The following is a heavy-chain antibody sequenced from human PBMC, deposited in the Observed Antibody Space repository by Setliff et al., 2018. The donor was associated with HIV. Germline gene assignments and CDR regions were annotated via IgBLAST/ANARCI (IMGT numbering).Heavy chain of an antibody. CDR3: ARSLLPSITVAGTIGY. J-gene: IGHJ4*02. CDR2: KYYSGST. D-gene: IGHD6-19*01. Sequence: TSETLSLTCTVSGGSISSSSHYWGWIRQPPGKGLEWIGSKYYSGSTYYNPSLKSRVTISVDTSKNHFSLKLSSVTAADTAVYYCARSLLPSITVAGTIGYWGQGSLVTVSS. V-gene: IGHV4-39*02. CDR1: GGSISSSSHY.